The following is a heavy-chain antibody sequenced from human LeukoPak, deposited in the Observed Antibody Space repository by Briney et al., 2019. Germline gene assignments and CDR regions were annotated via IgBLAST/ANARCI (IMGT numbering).Heavy chain of an antibody. CDR3: ARVPLWARWFDP. D-gene: IGHD3-16*01. CDR2: ISAYNGNA. J-gene: IGHJ5*02. Sequence: ASVKVSCKASGYTFTSYSISWVRQAPGQGLEWMGWISAYNGNANYAQKLQGRVTMTTDTSTSTAYMELRSLRSDDTAVYYCARVPLWARWFDPWGQGTLLTVSS. V-gene: IGHV1-18*01. CDR1: GYTFTSYS.